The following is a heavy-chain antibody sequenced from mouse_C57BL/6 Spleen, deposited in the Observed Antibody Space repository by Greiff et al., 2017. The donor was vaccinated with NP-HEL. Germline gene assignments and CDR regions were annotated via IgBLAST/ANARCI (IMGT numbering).Heavy chain of an antibody. CDR1: GYTFTSYW. CDR3: ARLDWDGAYFDY. CDR2: IYPSDSET. Sequence: VQLQQPGAELVRPGSSVKLSCKASGYTFTSYWMDWVKQRPGQGLEWIGNIYPSDSETHYNQKFKDKATLTVDKSSSTAYMQLSSLTSEDSAVYYCARLDWDGAYFDYWGQGTTLTVSS. D-gene: IGHD4-1*01. V-gene: IGHV1-61*01. J-gene: IGHJ2*01.